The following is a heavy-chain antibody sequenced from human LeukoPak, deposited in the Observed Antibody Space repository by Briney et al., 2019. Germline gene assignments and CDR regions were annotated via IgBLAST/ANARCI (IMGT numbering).Heavy chain of an antibody. Sequence: QAGGSLRLSCSVSGFTFSNYWMTWVRQAPGKGLEWVANINQDGSEKYYVDSVKGRFTISRDNSKNTLYLQMGSLRAEDMAVYYCARGPTVTPFYYYYYYYMDVWGKGTTVTVSS. CDR3: ARGPTVTPFYYYYYYYMDV. J-gene: IGHJ6*03. CDR2: INQDGSEK. D-gene: IGHD4-17*01. CDR1: GFTFSNYW. V-gene: IGHV3-7*01.